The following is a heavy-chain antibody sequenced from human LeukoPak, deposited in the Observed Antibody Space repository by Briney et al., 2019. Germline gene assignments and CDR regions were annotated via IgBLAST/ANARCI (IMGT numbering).Heavy chain of an antibody. CDR3: ARVSLPANYASSGHYPSDH. CDR1: GGSISSYY. Sequence: SETLSLTCTVSGGSISSYYWSWIRQSPGKGLEWIGYIYYSGSTNYNPSLKSRVTISVDTSKNQFSLKLSSVTAADTAVYYCARVSLPANYASSGHYPSDHWGQGSLVTVSS. D-gene: IGHD3-22*01. CDR2: IYYSGST. J-gene: IGHJ4*02. V-gene: IGHV4-59*01.